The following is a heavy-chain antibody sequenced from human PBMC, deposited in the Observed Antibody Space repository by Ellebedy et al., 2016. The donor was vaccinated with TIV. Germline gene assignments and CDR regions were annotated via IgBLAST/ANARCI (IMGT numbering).Heavy chain of an antibody. J-gene: IGHJ6*02. CDR2: ISVSSSSK. CDR3: ARALESDKNYYYSGMDV. CDR1: GFTFMSYS. Sequence: PGGSLRLSCAASGFTFMSYSMNWVRQAPGKGLEWVSYISVSSSSKYYADSVRGRFTISRDNAKNSLYLQMNSLRAEDTAVYYCARALESDKNYYYSGMDVWGQGTTVTVSS. V-gene: IGHV3-48*01.